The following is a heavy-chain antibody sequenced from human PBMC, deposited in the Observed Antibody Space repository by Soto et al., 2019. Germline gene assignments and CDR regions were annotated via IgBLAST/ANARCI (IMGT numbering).Heavy chain of an antibody. CDR1: GFTFSIYD. J-gene: IGHJ6*02. CDR2: IGTAGDT. Sequence: GGSLRLSCAASGFTFSIYDMHLVRQATGKGLEWVSAIGTAGDTYYPGSVKGRFTISRENAKNSLYLQMNSLRAGDTAVYYCARDRRRGDILTGYYYLSGGNGMDVWGQGTTVTVSS. CDR3: ARDRRRGDILTGYYYLSGGNGMDV. D-gene: IGHD3-9*01. V-gene: IGHV3-13*01.